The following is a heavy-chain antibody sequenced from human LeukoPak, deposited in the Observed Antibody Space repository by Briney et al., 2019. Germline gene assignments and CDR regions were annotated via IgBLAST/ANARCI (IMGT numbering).Heavy chain of an antibody. CDR2: IYYSGST. CDR3: ARHHSIVVVPAAPFDY. CDR1: GGSISSSSYY. J-gene: IGHJ4*02. Sequence: SETLSLTCTVSGGSISSSSYYWGWIRQPPGKGLEWIGSIYYSGSTYYNPSLKSRVTISVDTSKNQFTLKLSSATAADTAVYYCARHHSIVVVPAAPFDYWGQGTLVTVSS. V-gene: IGHV4-39*01. D-gene: IGHD2-2*01.